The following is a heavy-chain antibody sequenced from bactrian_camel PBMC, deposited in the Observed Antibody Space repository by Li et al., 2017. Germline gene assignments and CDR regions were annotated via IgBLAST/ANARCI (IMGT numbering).Heavy chain of an antibody. CDR1: GDTSDRYC. Sequence: HVQLVESGGGSVQAGGSLRLSCTASGDTSDRYCMGWFRQAPGKEREGVANIANIGVTDYAASVRGRFTISKDNANNTLRLQMNGLSPEDTAVYYCAADLGWCGSRPLQREFRNWGQGTQVTVS. CDR3: AADLGWCGSRPLQREFRN. J-gene: IGHJ4*01. V-gene: IGHV3S55*01. CDR2: IANIGVT. D-gene: IGHD2*01.